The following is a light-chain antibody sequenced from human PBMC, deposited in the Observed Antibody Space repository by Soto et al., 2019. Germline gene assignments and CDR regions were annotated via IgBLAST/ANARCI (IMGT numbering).Light chain of an antibody. V-gene: IGLV1-40*01. J-gene: IGLJ1*01. Sequence: QSVLTQPPSVSGAPGQRVTISCTGSSSNIGAGFDVHWYKQLPGAAPKVLIYGNTNRPSGVPVRFSASKSGTSASLVITGLPSEDEAAYYCHSHERRVRLLYVFGTGTKLTV. CDR3: HSHERRVRLLYV. CDR2: GNT. CDR1: SSNIGAGFD.